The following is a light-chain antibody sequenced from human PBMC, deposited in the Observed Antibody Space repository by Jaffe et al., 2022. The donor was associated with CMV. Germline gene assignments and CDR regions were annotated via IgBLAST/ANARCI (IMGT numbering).Light chain of an antibody. CDR2: EDN. CDR1: ALPRKN. J-gene: IGLJ2*01. CDR3: YSTDGVGIQRGF. V-gene: IGLV3-10*01. Sequence: SYELTQPPSVSVSPGQTARITCSGDALPRKNAFWYQQKSGQAPVLVIYEDNKRPSGIPERFSGSSSGTMATLTINGAQEEDEADYYCYSTDGVGIQRGFFGGGTRLTVL.